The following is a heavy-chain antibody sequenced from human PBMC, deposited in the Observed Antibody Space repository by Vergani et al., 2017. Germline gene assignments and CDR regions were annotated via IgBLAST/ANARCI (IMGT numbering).Heavy chain of an antibody. CDR1: GYTLNTYD. D-gene: IGHD6-13*01. J-gene: IGHJ3*01. CDR2: MNTNSGNT. CDR3: ARAPFRITAAEDYAFDV. Sequence: QVQLVQSGAEVKEPGGSVQVSCKAPGYTLNTYDINWVRQAAGQGLEWMGWMNTNSGNTGYAQKFQGRVTMTSITSIGTAYMELSGLTSDDTAVYYCARAPFRITAAEDYAFDVWGQGTLVTVSS. V-gene: IGHV1-8*02.